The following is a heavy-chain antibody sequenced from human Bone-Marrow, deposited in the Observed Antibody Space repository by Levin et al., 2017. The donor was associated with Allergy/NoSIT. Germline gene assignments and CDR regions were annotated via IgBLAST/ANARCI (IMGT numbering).Heavy chain of an antibody. CDR3: ARGGWGAVAGLDAFDL. Sequence: PGGSLRLSCAASGFPFGNFWMTWVRQAPGKGLEWVANINQDGGETYFADSVKGRFSISRDGDKNSLSLQMNNLRIEDTALYYCARGGWGAVAGLDAFDLWGQGTMVTVSS. CDR2: INQDGGET. J-gene: IGHJ3*01. CDR1: GFPFGNFW. D-gene: IGHD6-19*01. V-gene: IGHV3-7*01.